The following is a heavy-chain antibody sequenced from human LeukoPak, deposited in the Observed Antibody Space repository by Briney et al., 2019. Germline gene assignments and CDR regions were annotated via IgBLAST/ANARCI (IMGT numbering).Heavy chain of an antibody. CDR1: GFTFDDYA. V-gene: IGHV3-9*01. Sequence: PGGSLRLSCAASGFTFDDYAMHWVRQAPGKGLEWVSGISWNSGSIGYADSVKGRFTISRDNAKNSLYLQMNSLRAEDTALYYCAARGTLYDLGYYFDYWGQGTLVTVSS. D-gene: IGHD5/OR15-5a*01. CDR3: AARGTLYDLGYYFDY. CDR2: ISWNSGSI. J-gene: IGHJ4*02.